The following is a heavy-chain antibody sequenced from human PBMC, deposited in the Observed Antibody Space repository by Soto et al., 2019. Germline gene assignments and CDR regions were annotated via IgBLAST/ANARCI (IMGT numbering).Heavy chain of an antibody. Sequence: SETLSLTYTVSGGSISSSSYYWGWIRQPPGKGLEWIGSIYYSGSTYYNPSLKSRVTISVDTSKNQFSLKLSSVTAADTAVYYCASPDPLYSYALGYWGQGTLVTVSS. CDR1: GGSISSSSYY. J-gene: IGHJ4*02. CDR2: IYYSGST. CDR3: ASPDPLYSYALGY. V-gene: IGHV4-39*01. D-gene: IGHD5-18*01.